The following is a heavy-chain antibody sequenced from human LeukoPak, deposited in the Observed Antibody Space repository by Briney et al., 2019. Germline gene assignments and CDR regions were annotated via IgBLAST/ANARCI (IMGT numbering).Heavy chain of an antibody. J-gene: IGHJ4*02. CDR1: GFTFSSYE. CDR2: ISSSSSYI. V-gene: IGHV3-21*01. D-gene: IGHD1-26*01. CDR3: AREWGIVGTHSGSPQFDY. Sequence: PGGSLRLSCAASGFTFSSYEMNWLRQAPGKGLEWVSSISSSSSYIYYADSVKGRFTISRDNSKNTLYLQMNSLRAEDTAVYYCAREWGIVGTHSGSPQFDYWGQGTLVTVSS.